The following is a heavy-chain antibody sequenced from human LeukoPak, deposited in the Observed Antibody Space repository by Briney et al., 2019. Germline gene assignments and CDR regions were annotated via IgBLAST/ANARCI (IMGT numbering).Heavy chain of an antibody. CDR3: ARACGGDCFVVDAFDI. Sequence: SQTLSLTCTVSGASISSGDYCWTWIRQPPGKGLEWIGSIYYSGSTYYNPSLKSRVTISVDTSKNQFSLKVTSVTAADTAVYYCARACGGDCFVVDAFDIWGQGTMVTVSS. CDR1: GASISSGDYC. CDR2: IYYSGST. J-gene: IGHJ3*02. V-gene: IGHV4-30-2*03. D-gene: IGHD2-21*02.